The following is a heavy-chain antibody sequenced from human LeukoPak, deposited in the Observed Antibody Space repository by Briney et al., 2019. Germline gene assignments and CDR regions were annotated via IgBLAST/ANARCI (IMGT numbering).Heavy chain of an antibody. CDR2: MNPNSGNT. D-gene: IGHD1-7*01. V-gene: IGHV1-8*01. CDR1: GYTFTSYD. CDR3: ARSLELRNSLFGY. J-gene: IGHJ4*02. Sequence: ASVKVSCKASGYTFTSYDINWVRQATGQGLEWMGWMNPNSGNTGYAQKFQGRVTMTRNTSISTAYTELSSLRSEDTAVYYCARSLELRNSLFGYWGQGTLDTVSS.